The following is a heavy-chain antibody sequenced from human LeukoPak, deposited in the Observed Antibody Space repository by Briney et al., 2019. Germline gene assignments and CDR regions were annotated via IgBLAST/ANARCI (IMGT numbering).Heavy chain of an antibody. CDR1: GFTFDDYA. J-gene: IGHJ4*02. CDR2: ISWNSGSI. D-gene: IGHD6-13*01. V-gene: IGHV3-9*01. CDR3: AKSHTAAAGFDY. Sequence: GRSLRLSCAASGFTFDDYAMHWVRQAPGKGLEWVSGISWNSGSIGYADSVKGRFTISRDNSKNTLYLQMNSLRAEDTAVYYCAKSHTAAAGFDYWGQGTLVTVSS.